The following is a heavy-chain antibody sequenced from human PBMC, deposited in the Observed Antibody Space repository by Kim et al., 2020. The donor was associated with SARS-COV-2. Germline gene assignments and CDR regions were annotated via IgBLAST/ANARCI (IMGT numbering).Heavy chain of an antibody. V-gene: IGHV3-23*01. CDR3: ARGRAGSDWFWDY. Sequence: YAAFVKGRFTISRDNSKNTLYLKMDSLGAEDTALCCCARGRAGSDWFWDYWGQGSLVTVSS. D-gene: IGHD3-9*01. J-gene: IGHJ4*02.